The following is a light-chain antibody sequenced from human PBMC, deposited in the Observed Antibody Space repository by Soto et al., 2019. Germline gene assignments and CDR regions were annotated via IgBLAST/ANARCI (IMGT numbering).Light chain of an antibody. CDR3: QQHGTSPI. CDR1: QAVSSIL. J-gene: IGKJ4*01. V-gene: IGKV3-20*01. CDR2: GAS. Sequence: EVVLTPFPGTLSLSPGERATLSCRASQAVSSILLAWYQQKPGQAPRLLIYGASSRATGIPDRFSGSGSGTDFTLTVSRLEPEDFAVYYCQQHGTSPIFGGGTKVDIK.